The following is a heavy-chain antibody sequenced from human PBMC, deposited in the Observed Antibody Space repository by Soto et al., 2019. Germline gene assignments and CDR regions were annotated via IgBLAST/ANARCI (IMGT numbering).Heavy chain of an antibody. CDR1: GVSISNYY. J-gene: IGHJ4*02. V-gene: IGHV4-59*12. Sequence: PSETMSLTCTIFGVSISNYYWTWIRQPPGKGPEWIGYIYNSGTTNYNPSLKSRVTISVDTSKNQFSLKLRSVTAADTAVYYCARAPRDLCPDYWGQGTLVTSP. CDR3: ARAPRDLCPDY. CDR2: IYNSGTT.